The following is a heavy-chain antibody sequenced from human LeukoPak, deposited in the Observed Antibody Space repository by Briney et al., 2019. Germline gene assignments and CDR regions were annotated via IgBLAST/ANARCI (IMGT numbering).Heavy chain of an antibody. Sequence: ASVKVSCKASGYTFTGYYMHWVRQAPGQGLEWMGWINPNSGGTNYAQKFQGRVTMTRDTSISTAYMELSRLRSDDTAVYYCARAWYGSYYHYMDVWGKGTTVTVSS. CDR2: INPNSGGT. J-gene: IGHJ6*03. CDR1: GYTFTGYY. CDR3: ARAWYGSYYHYMDV. D-gene: IGHD6-13*01. V-gene: IGHV1-2*02.